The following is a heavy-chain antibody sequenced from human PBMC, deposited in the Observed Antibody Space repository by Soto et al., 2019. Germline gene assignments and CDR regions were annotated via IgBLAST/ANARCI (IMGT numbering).Heavy chain of an antibody. CDR3: SRDQILAYSGGECYLAFNY. CDR2: ISAYNSNT. J-gene: IGHJ4*02. CDR1: GYTFTSYG. Sequence: QVQLVQSGAEVKKPGASVKVSCKASGYTFTSYGITWVRQAPGQGLDWMGWISAYNSNTNYAQKLQGRVTKTTDTSTSTAYMEITSLRSGDTAVYYCSRDQILAYSGGECYLAFNYCAQGTLVTVSA. D-gene: IGHD2-21*01. V-gene: IGHV1-18*04.